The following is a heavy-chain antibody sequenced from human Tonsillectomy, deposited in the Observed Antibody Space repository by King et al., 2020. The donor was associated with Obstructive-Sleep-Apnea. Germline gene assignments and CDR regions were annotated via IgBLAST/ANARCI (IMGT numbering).Heavy chain of an antibody. V-gene: IGHV1-69*01. Sequence: VQLVESGAEGKKPGASVKVSCKASGVTFRSYAISWVRQAPGQVLEWMGGIIPIFCTANYAKKFKGRVTITPDESTSTAYMELSSMRVEDTAVYYCARIEGDYGGNDYYFDYWGQGTLVTVSS. CDR2: IIPIFCTA. CDR3: ARIEGDYGGNDYYFDY. D-gene: IGHD4-23*01. CDR1: GVTFRSYA. J-gene: IGHJ4*02.